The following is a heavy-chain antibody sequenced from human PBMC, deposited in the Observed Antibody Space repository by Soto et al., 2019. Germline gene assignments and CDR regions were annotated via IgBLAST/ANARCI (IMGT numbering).Heavy chain of an antibody. CDR3: ARSYGDSTDY. CDR1: GGSISSYY. Sequence: SETLSLTCTVSGGSISSYYWSWIRQPPGKGLEWIGYIYYSGSTNYNPSLKSRVTISVDTSKNQFSLKLSSVTAADTAVYYCARSYGDSTDYWGQGTLVTVSS. V-gene: IGHV4-59*01. D-gene: IGHD4-17*01. CDR2: IYYSGST. J-gene: IGHJ4*02.